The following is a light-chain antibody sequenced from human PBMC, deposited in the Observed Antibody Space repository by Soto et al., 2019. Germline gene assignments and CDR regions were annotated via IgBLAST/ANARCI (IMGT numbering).Light chain of an antibody. CDR1: QSIIPY. Sequence: DIQMTQPPSSLSASVGDSATITCRASQSIIPYLKWYQQKPGKAPKLLIYAASSLQSGFPSRFSGSGSGTDFTLTISSMKPEDFATYYCQQSYSSPRTFGQGTKLEI. V-gene: IGKV1-39*01. CDR3: QQSYSSPRT. CDR2: AAS. J-gene: IGKJ2*01.